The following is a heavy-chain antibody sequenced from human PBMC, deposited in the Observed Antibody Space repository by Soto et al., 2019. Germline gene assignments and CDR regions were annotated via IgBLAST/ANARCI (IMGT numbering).Heavy chain of an antibody. Sequence: PGGSLRLSCAASGFTFSSYAMSWVRQAPGKGLEWVSAISGSGGSTYYADSVKGRFTISRDNSKNTLYLQMNSLRAEDTAVYFGTTYSGDYGMDVWGQGTTGTVSS. D-gene: IGHD1-7*01. CDR3: TTYSGDYGMDV. CDR1: GFTFSSYA. CDR2: ISGSGGST. J-gene: IGHJ6*02. V-gene: IGHV3-23*01.